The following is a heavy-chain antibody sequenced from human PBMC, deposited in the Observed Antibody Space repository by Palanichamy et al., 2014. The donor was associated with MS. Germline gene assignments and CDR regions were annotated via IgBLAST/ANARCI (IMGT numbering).Heavy chain of an antibody. CDR1: GFTFGSYW. D-gene: IGHD2-2*03. Sequence: VLLVESGGGLVQPGGSLRLSCAASGFTFGSYWMTWIRQAPGKGLEWVANIKQDGSEKYYVDSVKGRFTISRDNAKNSLYLQMNSLRADDTAVYYCARGMDPGGQGTLVTVSS. CDR2: IKQDGSEK. J-gene: IGHJ5*02. V-gene: IGHV3-7*03. CDR3: ARGMDP.